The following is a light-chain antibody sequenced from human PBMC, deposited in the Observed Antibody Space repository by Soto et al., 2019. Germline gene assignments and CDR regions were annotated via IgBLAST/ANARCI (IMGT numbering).Light chain of an antibody. J-gene: IGKJ1*01. Sequence: DIQMTQSPSTLSASVGDSITITCRASQSISSWLAWYQQKPGKAPKLLIYQASSLESGVPSRFSGSGSGTKFTLTIRSLQPDDFATYYCQQYNTYWTFGQGTKVEIK. CDR1: QSISSW. CDR2: QAS. CDR3: QQYNTYWT. V-gene: IGKV1-5*03.